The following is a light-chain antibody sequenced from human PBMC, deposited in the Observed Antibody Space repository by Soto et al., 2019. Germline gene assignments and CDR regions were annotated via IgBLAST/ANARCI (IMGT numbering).Light chain of an antibody. J-gene: IGKJ4*01. V-gene: IGKV1-9*01. CDR3: QQFYSDPLT. Sequence: DIPLTQSPTFLSASVGDRVTITCRASQGIKNYLGWYQQKPGKAPKFLIFGASSLQTGVPSRFSGSGSGTEFTLTIGSLQPEDFATYYCQQFYSDPLTFGGGTKVEIK. CDR1: QGIKNY. CDR2: GAS.